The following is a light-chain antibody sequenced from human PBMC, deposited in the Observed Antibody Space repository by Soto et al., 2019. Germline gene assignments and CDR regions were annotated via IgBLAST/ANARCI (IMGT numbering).Light chain of an antibody. CDR3: QRYNNGPPVT. CDR2: AAS. Sequence: DIQMTQSPSSLSASVGDRVTITCRSSQDINNYLAWYQQKPGKPPKLLIYAASTLQSGVPSRFSGGGSATDFTLTIIRLQPEDVADYYCQRYNNGPPVTFGHGTKL. J-gene: IGKJ3*01. CDR1: QDINNY. V-gene: IGKV1-27*01.